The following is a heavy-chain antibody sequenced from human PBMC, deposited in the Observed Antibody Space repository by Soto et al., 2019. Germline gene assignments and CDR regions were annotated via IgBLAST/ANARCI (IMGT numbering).Heavy chain of an antibody. CDR3: ARHALDYGSGSYYNVHFDY. V-gene: IGHV4-59*08. D-gene: IGHD3-10*01. CDR1: GGSISSYY. CDR2: IYYSGST. Sequence: SETLSLTCTVSGGSISSYYWSWIRQPPGKGLEWIGYIYYSGSTNYNPSLKSRVTISVDTSKNQFSLKLSSVTAADTAVYYCARHALDYGSGSYYNVHFDYWGQGTLVTVSS. J-gene: IGHJ4*02.